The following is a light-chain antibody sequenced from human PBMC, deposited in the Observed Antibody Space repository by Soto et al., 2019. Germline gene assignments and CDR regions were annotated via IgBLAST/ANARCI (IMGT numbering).Light chain of an antibody. CDR3: QQRVSWPWT. CDR2: DAS. J-gene: IGKJ1*01. CDR1: QSVSSN. Sequence: EIVLTQSPDTLSLSPGERATLSCRASQSVSSNLAWYQQKPGQPPRLLIYDASDRATGIPARFGGSGSGTDFTLTISSLEPEDFAFYYCQQRVSWPWTFGQGTKVDI. V-gene: IGKV3-11*01.